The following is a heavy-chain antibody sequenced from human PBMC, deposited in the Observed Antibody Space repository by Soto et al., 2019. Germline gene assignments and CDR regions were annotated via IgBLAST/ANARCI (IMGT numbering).Heavy chain of an antibody. Sequence: GGSLRLSCAATGFTLSTNGMSWVRQAPGKGLEWVSSILGNGDTYYADSVKGRFTISRDNSKNTLFLQMNSLRAEETAVYYCVGDGGNSYLGQGTLVTVSS. V-gene: IGHV3-23*01. CDR2: ILGNGDT. CDR1: GFTLSTNG. CDR3: VGDGGNSY. J-gene: IGHJ4*02. D-gene: IGHD1-26*01.